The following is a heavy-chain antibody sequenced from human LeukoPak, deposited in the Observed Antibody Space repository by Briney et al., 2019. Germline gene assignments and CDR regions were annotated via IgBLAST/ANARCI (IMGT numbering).Heavy chain of an antibody. D-gene: IGHD1-26*01. CDR3: ARQGVGTTTPFDY. J-gene: IGHJ4*02. V-gene: IGHV4-59*08. CDR2: IYTSGST. CDR1: GGSISSYY. Sequence: PSETLSLTCTVSGGSISSYYWSWIRQSPGKGLEWIGRIYTSGSTNYNPSLKSRVTISVDTSKNQFSLKLSSVTAADTAVYYCARQGVGTTTPFDYWGQGTLVTVSS.